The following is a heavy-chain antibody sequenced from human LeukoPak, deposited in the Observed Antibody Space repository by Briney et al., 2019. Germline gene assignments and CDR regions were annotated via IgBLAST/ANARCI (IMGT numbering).Heavy chain of an antibody. V-gene: IGHV3-74*01. CDR2: INSDESTT. D-gene: IGHD6-13*01. J-gene: IGHJ4*02. CDR3: ARDPSSWLGFDY. Sequence: GGSLRLSCSASGFIFSSYWMHWVRQAPGKGLVWVSRINSDESTTDYADSVKGRFTISRDNSKNTLYLQMNSLRAEDTAVYYCARDPSSWLGFDYWGQGTLVTVSS. CDR1: GFIFSSYW.